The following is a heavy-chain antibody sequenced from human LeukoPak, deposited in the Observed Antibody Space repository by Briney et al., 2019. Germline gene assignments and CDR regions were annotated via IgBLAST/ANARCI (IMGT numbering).Heavy chain of an antibody. CDR2: ISYDGSNK. J-gene: IGHJ3*02. CDR3: AKPGAEVGATGAFDI. D-gene: IGHD1-26*01. V-gene: IGHV3-30*18. CDR1: GFTFSSYG. Sequence: GGSLRLSCAASGFTFSSYGMHWVRQAPGKGLEWVAVISYDGSNKYYADSVKGRFTISRDNSKNTLYLQMNSLRAEDTAVYYCAKPGAEVGATGAFDIWGQGTMVTVSS.